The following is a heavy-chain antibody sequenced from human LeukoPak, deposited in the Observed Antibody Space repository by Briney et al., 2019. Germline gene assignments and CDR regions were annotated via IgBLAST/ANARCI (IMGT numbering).Heavy chain of an antibody. V-gene: IGHV3-7*01. D-gene: IGHD1-7*01. CDR3: ARAGSNWNYVY. Sequence: PGGSLRLSCAASGFTFSGFLMSWVRQTPGKGLEWVANIKQDESEKYYADAVKGRFTISRDNTKNSLSLQMNSLTAEDTAVYYCARAGSNWNYVYWGQGTLVTVSS. J-gene: IGHJ4*02. CDR1: GFTFSGFL. CDR2: IKQDESEK.